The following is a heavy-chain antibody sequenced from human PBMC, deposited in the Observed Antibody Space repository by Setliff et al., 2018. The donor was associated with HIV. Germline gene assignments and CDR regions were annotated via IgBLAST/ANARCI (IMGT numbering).Heavy chain of an antibody. V-gene: IGHV4-34*01. J-gene: IGHJ3*02. CDR3: ASRPYSSTWYQI. CDR1: GGSFSGTY. CDR2: ISHSGNA. Sequence: SLTCAVYGGSFSGTYWSWIRQPPGKGLEWIGEISHSGNANSDFSLKSRVTMSVVTSRKQFSLNLTSVTDADTAIYYCASRPYSSTWYQIWGQGTMVTVSS. D-gene: IGHD6-13*01.